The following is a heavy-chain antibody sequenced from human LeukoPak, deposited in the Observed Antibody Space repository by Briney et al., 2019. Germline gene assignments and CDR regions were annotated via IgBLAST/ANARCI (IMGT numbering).Heavy chain of an antibody. J-gene: IGHJ3*02. CDR2: INSDGSST. CDR1: GFTFSSYW. D-gene: IGHD3-22*01. V-gene: IGHV3-74*01. Sequence: GGSLRLSCAASGFTFSSYWMHWVRQAPGKGLVWVSRINSDGSSTSYADSVKGRFTISRDNAKNTLYLQMNSLRAEDTAVYYCARLDYYDSQDAFDIWGQGTMATVSS. CDR3: ARLDYYDSQDAFDI.